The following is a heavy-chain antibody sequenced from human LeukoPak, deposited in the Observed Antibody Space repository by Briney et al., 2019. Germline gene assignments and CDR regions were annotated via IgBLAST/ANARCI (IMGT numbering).Heavy chain of an antibody. CDR2: ISSSSSYI. Sequence: PGGSLRLSCAASGFTFSNYYMNWVRQAPGKGLEWVSSISSSSSYIYYADSVKGRFTISRDNAKNSLYLHMNSLRAEDTAVYYCAAIRYCSSTSCYLPWGQGTLVTVSS. D-gene: IGHD2-2*01. J-gene: IGHJ5*02. CDR1: GFTFSNYY. CDR3: AAIRYCSSTSCYLP. V-gene: IGHV3-21*01.